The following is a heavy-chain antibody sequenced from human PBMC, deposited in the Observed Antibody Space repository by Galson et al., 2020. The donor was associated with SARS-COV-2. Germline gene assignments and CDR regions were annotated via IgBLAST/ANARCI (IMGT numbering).Heavy chain of an antibody. D-gene: IGHD3-22*01. CDR1: GFTFSSYE. Sequence: TGGSLRLSCAASGFTFSSYEMNWVRQAPGKGLEWVSYISSSGSTIYYADSVKGRFTISRDNAKNSLYLQMNSLRAEDTAVYYCATPRVTYYYDSSGYGAFDIWGQGTMVTVSS. J-gene: IGHJ3*02. CDR3: ATPRVTYYYDSSGYGAFDI. CDR2: ISSSGSTI. V-gene: IGHV3-48*03.